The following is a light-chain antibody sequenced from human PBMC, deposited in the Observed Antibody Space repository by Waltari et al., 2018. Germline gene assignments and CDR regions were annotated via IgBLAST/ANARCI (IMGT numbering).Light chain of an antibody. J-gene: IGLJ3*02. CDR3: QSYDSSDHGV. V-gene: IGLV6-57*03. CDR2: EDD. CDR1: SGSIGSRS. Sequence: NFMLTQPHSVSESPGKTVTISCTRSSGSIGSRSVQWSQQRPGSAPTTVIYEDDQRPSGVPDRFSGSIDSSSNSASLTISGLQTEDEADYYCQSYDSSDHGVFGGGTKLTVL.